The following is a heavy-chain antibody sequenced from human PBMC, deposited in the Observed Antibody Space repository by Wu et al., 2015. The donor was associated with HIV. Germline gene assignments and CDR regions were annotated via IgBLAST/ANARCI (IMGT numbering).Heavy chain of an antibody. CDR3: ARVAIDYYYYYYMDV. D-gene: IGHD2-15*01. V-gene: IGHV1-2*02. CDR1: GYTFTSYG. CDR2: INPNSGGT. J-gene: IGHJ6*03. Sequence: QVQLVQSGAEVKKPGASVKVSCKASGYTFTSYGISWVRQAPGQGLEWMGWINPNSGGTNYAQKFQGRVTMTRDTSISTAYMEVSRLRFDDTAVYYCARVAIDYYYYYYMDVWGKGTTVTVSS.